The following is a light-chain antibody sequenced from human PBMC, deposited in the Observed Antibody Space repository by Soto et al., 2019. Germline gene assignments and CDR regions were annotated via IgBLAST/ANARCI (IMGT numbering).Light chain of an antibody. V-gene: IGLV1-40*01. CDR3: QSYDSGLSGFYV. Sequence: QSVLTQPPSVSGAPGQRVTISCTGSSSNIGAGYDVHWYQQLPRTAPKLLIYGNSNPPSGVPDRFSGSKSGTSASLAINGLRAEDEADYCCQSYDSGLSGFYVFGAGTKLTVL. CDR1: SSNIGAGYD. CDR2: GNS. J-gene: IGLJ1*01.